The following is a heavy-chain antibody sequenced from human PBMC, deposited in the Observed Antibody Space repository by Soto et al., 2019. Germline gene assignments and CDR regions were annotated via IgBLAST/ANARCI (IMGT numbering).Heavy chain of an antibody. Sequence: EVQLVESGGGLVQPGGSLKLSCAASGFTFSGSAVHWVRQASGKGLEWVGRIRSKANSYATAYAASVKGRFTISRDDSKNTAYLQMNSLKTEDTAVYYCTRHAGIRSGLWYFDLWGRGTLVTVSS. CDR3: TRHAGIRSGLWYFDL. CDR1: GFTFSGSA. V-gene: IGHV3-73*02. D-gene: IGHD2-8*02. J-gene: IGHJ2*01. CDR2: IRSKANSYAT.